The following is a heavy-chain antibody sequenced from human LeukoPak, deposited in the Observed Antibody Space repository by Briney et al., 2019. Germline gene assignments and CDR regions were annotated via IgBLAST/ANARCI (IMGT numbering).Heavy chain of an antibody. Sequence: GGSLRLSCAASGFTFSSYSMNWVRQAPGKGLEWVSSISSSSSYIYYADSVKGRFTISRDNAKNSLYLQMDSLRAEDTAVYYCARDQTGVGYSYGYEFDYWGQGTLVTVSS. V-gene: IGHV3-21*01. D-gene: IGHD5-18*01. J-gene: IGHJ4*02. CDR1: GFTFSSYS. CDR3: ARDQTGVGYSYGYEFDY. CDR2: ISSSSSYI.